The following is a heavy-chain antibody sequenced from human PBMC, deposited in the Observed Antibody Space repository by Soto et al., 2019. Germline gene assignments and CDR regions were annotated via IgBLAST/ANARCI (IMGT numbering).Heavy chain of an antibody. Sequence: GSLRLACSASGFTFSSYSMSWVRQAPGKGLEWVSSISSSSSYIYYADSVKGRFTISRDNAKNSLYLQMNSLRAEDTAVYYCERDRGMTTLRPAIDYWGQGTLVTVYS. CDR2: ISSSSSYI. D-gene: IGHD4-17*01. J-gene: IGHJ4*02. V-gene: IGHV3-21*01. CDR1: GFTFSSYS. CDR3: ERDRGMTTLRPAIDY.